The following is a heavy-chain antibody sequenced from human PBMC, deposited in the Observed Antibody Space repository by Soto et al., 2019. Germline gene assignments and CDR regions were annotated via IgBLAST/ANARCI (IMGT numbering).Heavy chain of an antibody. V-gene: IGHV4-30-4*01. CDR2: IYYSGST. CDR1: CDSISSGDYY. J-gene: IGHJ5*02. Sequence: PSETLSLTCTVSCDSISSGDYYWSWIRQPPGKGLEWIGYIYYSGSTYYNPSLKSRVTISVDTSKNQFSLKLSSVTAADTAVYYCARGPGIVVVFNWFDPWGQGTLVTVSS. D-gene: IGHD2-15*01. CDR3: ARGPGIVVVFNWFDP.